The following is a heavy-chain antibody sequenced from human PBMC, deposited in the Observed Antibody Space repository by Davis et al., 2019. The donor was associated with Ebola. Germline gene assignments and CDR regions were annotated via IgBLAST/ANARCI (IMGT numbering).Heavy chain of an antibody. CDR1: GSTFTSYY. V-gene: IGHV1-46*01. J-gene: IGHJ3*01. CDR3: ARDDTGYSSNLGRFRDHPFDL. D-gene: IGHD4-11*01. CDR2: INPSDGNT. Sequence: AASVKVSCKASGSTFTSYYMHWVRQAPGQGLEWMGIINPSDGNTNYAQKFQGRVTMTRDTSTTTVYMELSSLRSEDTAVYYCARDDTGYSSNLGRFRDHPFDLWGQGTMVTVSS.